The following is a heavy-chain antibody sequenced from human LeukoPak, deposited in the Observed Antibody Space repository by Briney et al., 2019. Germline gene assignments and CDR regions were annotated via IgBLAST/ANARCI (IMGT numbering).Heavy chain of an antibody. CDR1: GGSISTSNYY. J-gene: IGHJ4*02. Sequence: SETLSLTCTVSGGSISTSNYYWGWIRQPPGKGLEWIGNIFYSGSTYYSPSLKSRVTISQDTSKNQFSLKLSSVTAADTAVYYCARENYGGNSRPIDYWGQGTLVTVSS. V-gene: IGHV4-39*07. D-gene: IGHD4-23*01. CDR3: ARENYGGNSRPIDY. CDR2: IFYSGST.